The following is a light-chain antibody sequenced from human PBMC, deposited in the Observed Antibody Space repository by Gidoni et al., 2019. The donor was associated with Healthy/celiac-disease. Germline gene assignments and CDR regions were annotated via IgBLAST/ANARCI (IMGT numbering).Light chain of an antibody. CDR3: QQRSNWLGT. V-gene: IGKV3-11*01. J-gene: IGKJ3*01. Sequence: EIVLTQSPATLSLSPGERATLSCRASQSVSSYLAWYHQKPGQAPRLLIYDASNRATGIPARFSGSGSGTDFTLTISSLEPEDFAVYYCQQRSNWLGTFGPGTKVDIK. CDR1: QSVSSY. CDR2: DAS.